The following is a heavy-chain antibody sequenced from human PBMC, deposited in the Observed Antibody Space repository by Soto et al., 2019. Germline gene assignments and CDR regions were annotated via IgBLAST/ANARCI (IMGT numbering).Heavy chain of an antibody. D-gene: IGHD4-4*01. CDR1: GFTFSSYE. CDR2: ISSGSTI. CDR3: ARDPTVTTSAFDI. Sequence: VGSLRLSCAASGFTFSSYEMNWVRQAPGKGLEWVSYISSGSTIYYADSVKGRFTISRDNAKNSLYLQMNSLRAEDTAVYYYARDPTVTTSAFDIWGQGTMVTVSS. V-gene: IGHV3-48*03. J-gene: IGHJ3*02.